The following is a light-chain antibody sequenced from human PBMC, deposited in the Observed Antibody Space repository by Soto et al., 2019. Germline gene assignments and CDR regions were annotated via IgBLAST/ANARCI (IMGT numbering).Light chain of an antibody. Sequence: EIVLTQSPATLSLSPGERATLSCRASQSVSTYLVWYQQKPGQAPRLLIHDVFNRATGIPARFSGSGSGTDFTRTISSLEPEDFAVYYCHQRRDWPRTFGQGTKVEIK. CDR1: QSVSTY. V-gene: IGKV3-11*01. CDR2: DVF. CDR3: HQRRDWPRT. J-gene: IGKJ1*01.